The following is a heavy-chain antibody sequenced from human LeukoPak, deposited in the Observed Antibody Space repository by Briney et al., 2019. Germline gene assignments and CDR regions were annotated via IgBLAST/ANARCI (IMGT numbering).Heavy chain of an antibody. V-gene: IGHV3-11*01. Sequence: GGSLRLSCAASGFRFSDQYMIWIRLTPGKGLEWVSFISGSGANRFYADSMKGRFTISKDNTKNPLYLQMNSLRAEDTAIYYCATLHFYAMGVWGQGTTVTVSS. J-gene: IGHJ6*02. CDR2: ISGSGANR. CDR3: ATLHFYAMGV. CDR1: GFRFSDQY.